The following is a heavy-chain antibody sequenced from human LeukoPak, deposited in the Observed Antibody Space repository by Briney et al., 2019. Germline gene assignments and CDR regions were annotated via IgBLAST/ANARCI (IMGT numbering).Heavy chain of an antibody. CDR2: IYPGDSDT. J-gene: IGHJ4*02. Sequence: GESLKISCKGSGYRFTSYWIGWVRQMPGKGLEWMGIIYPGDSDTGYSPSFQGQVTISADKSISTAYLQWSSLKASDTAMYYCGRGGYYSGGIFYYYFDYWGQGTLVTVSS. D-gene: IGHD2-15*01. V-gene: IGHV5-51*01. CDR3: GRGGYYSGGIFYYYFDY. CDR1: GYRFTSYW.